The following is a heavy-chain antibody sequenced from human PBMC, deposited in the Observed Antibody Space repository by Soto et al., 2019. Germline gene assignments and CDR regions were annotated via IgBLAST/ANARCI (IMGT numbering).Heavy chain of an antibody. CDR2: IIPILGIA. Sequence: QVQLVQSGAEVKKPGSSVKVSCKASGGTFSSYTISWVRQAPGQGLEWMGRIIPILGIANYAQKFQGRVTFNALKRXSTAYMELSRLRSEDTAVYYCAREYMVRGVIVFDYWGQGTLVTVSS. CDR3: AREYMVRGVIVFDY. D-gene: IGHD3-10*01. CDR1: GGTFSSYT. J-gene: IGHJ4*02. V-gene: IGHV1-69*08.